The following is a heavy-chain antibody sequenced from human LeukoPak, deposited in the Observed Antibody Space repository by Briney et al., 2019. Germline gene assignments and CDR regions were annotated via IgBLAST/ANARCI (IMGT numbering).Heavy chain of an antibody. CDR2: IYYSGST. V-gene: IGHV4-31*03. Sequence: SETPSLTCTVSGGSISSGGYYCDWIRQHPGKCLEWIGYIYYSGSTYYNPSLKSRVTISVDTSKNQFSLKLSSVTAADTAVYYCARGLEGADVLDIWGQGTMVTVSS. CDR1: GGSISSGGYY. CDR3: ARGLEGADVLDI. D-gene: IGHD3/OR15-3a*01. J-gene: IGHJ3*02.